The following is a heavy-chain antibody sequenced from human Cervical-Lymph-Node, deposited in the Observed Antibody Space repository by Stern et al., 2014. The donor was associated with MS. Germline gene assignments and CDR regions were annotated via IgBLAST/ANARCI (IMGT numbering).Heavy chain of an antibody. D-gene: IGHD3-3*01. V-gene: IGHV4-31*03. CDR1: GGSVSSGSRY. CDR2: ISYSGNT. Sequence: VQLVESGPGLVKPSQTLSLTCTVSGGSVSSGSRYWSWIRQPPGKGLEWIGRISYSGNTSYSPSLQSRLTISMDTSKNQFSLKLSSVTAADTAIYYCARVTEFLRFFYPDYWGQGTLVTVSS. CDR3: ARVTEFLRFFYPDY. J-gene: IGHJ4*02.